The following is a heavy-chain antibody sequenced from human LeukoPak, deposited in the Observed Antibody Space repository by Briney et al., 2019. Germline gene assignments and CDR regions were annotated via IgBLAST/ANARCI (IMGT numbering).Heavy chain of an antibody. J-gene: IGHJ5*02. CDR2: IYSSGST. Sequence: SETLSLTCTVSGGSISSYYWSWIRQPPGKGLEWIGYIYSSGSTNYNPSLKSRVTISVDTSKNQFSLNLTSVTAADTAVYYCARHSFVVRGWFDPWGQGTRVTVSS. CDR1: GGSISSYY. D-gene: IGHD2-15*01. V-gene: IGHV4-4*09. CDR3: ARHSFVVRGWFDP.